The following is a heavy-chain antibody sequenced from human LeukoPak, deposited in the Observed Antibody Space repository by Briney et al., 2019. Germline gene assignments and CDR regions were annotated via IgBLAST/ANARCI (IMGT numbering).Heavy chain of an antibody. CDR3: AKANSITIFGVISPVDY. V-gene: IGHV3-74*01. CDR1: GFTFSSYW. D-gene: IGHD3-3*01. CDR2: INSDGSST. Sequence: PGGSLRLSCAASGFTFSSYWMHWVRQAPGKGLVWVSRINSDGSSTSYADSVKGRFTISRDNAKNTLYLQMNSLRAEDTAVYYCAKANSITIFGVISPVDYWGQGTLVTVSS. J-gene: IGHJ4*02.